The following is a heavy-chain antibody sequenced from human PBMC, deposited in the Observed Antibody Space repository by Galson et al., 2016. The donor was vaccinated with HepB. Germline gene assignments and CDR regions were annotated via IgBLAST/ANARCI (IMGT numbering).Heavy chain of an antibody. CDR2: IDYSGST. CDR1: GGSISTFS. V-gene: IGHV4-59*01. CDR3: AREPAATGDAFDI. Sequence: SETLSLTCTVSGGSISTFSWSWIRQPPGKGLEWIGYIDYSGSTNFNPSLKSRVTISIDTSKNQFSLRLSSVTAADTAVYYCAREPAATGDAFDIWGQGTMVTVSS. D-gene: IGHD3-9*01. J-gene: IGHJ3*02.